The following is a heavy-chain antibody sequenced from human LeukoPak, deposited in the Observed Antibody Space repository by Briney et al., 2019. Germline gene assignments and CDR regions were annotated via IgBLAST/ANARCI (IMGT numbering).Heavy chain of an antibody. Sequence: SETLSLTCTVSGGSISSYYWSWIRQPPGKGLEWIGYIDYSWSTNYNPSLKIQGTISVDTAKNQFSLKLSSLTAADTAVYYCAREKLEYSSSYGHDAFAIWGQATMVTVSS. CDR3: AREKLEYSSSYGHDAFAI. J-gene: IGHJ3*02. CDR1: GGSISSYY. D-gene: IGHD6-6*01. V-gene: IGHV4-59*01. CDR2: IDYSWST.